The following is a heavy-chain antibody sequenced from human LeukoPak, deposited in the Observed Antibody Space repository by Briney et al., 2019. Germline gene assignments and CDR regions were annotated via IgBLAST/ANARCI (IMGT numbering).Heavy chain of an antibody. D-gene: IGHD2/OR15-2a*01. Sequence: SGGSLRLSCAASGFTFSSYSMNWVRQAPGKGLEWVSSISSSSSYIYYADSVKGRFTISRDNAKNSLYLQMNSLRAEDTAVYYCARDVRGYFDYWGQGTLVTVSS. CDR3: ARDVRGYFDY. CDR2: ISSSSSYI. CDR1: GFTFSSYS. V-gene: IGHV3-21*01. J-gene: IGHJ4*02.